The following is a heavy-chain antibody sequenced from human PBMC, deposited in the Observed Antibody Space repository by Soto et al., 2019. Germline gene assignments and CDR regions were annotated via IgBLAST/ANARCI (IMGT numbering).Heavy chain of an antibody. CDR2: IIPIFSTP. J-gene: IGHJ5*02. D-gene: IGHD3-10*01. Sequence: QVPLVQSGAEVKKPGSSVKVSCKASGGSFSNYALSWVRQAPGQGLEWMGGIIPIFSTPNYAQKFQGRVTITADESTSTAYMELSSLRSEDTAVYYCAGERGVWFGDLLPHGWFDPWGQGTLVTVSS. CDR3: AGERGVWFGDLLPHGWFDP. V-gene: IGHV1-69*01. CDR1: GGSFSNYA.